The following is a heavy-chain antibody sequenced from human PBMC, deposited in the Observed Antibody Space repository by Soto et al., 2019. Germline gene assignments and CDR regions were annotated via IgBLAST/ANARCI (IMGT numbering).Heavy chain of an antibody. Sequence: EVQLVESGGGLVQPGGSLRLSCAASGFTFSSYDMHWVRQATGKGLEWVSAIGTAGDTYYPGSVKGRFTISRENAKNSLYLKMNGLRAEDTAVYYCARDLGVTMVRGVIRYYYYGMDVWGQGPTVTVSS. CDR1: GFTFSSYD. CDR3: ARDLGVTMVRGVIRYYYYGMDV. V-gene: IGHV3-13*01. J-gene: IGHJ6*02. CDR2: IGTAGDT. D-gene: IGHD3-10*01.